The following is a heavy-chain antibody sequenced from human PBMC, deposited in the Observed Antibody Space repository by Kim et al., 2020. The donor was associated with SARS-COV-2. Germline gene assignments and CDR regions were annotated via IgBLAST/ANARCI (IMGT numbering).Heavy chain of an antibody. V-gene: IGHV4-59*01. D-gene: IGHD6-13*01. Sequence: YNPSLKSRVTISVDTSKNQFSLKLSSVTAADTAVYYCARAGQLVHNGFDPWGQGTLVTVSS. J-gene: IGHJ5*02. CDR3: ARAGQLVHNGFDP.